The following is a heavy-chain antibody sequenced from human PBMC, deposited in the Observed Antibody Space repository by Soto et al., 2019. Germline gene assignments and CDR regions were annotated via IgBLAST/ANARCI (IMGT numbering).Heavy chain of an antibody. D-gene: IGHD5-12*01. V-gene: IGHV4-31*03. CDR2: IYYSGST. Sequence: PSETLSLTCTASGGSISSGGYYWSWIRQHPGKGLEWIGYIYYSGSTYYNPSLKSRVTISVDTSKNQFSLKLSSVTAADTAVYYCARVRVEDGYNPEYFQHWGQGTLVTVSS. CDR3: ARVRVEDGYNPEYFQH. CDR1: GGSISSGGYY. J-gene: IGHJ1*01.